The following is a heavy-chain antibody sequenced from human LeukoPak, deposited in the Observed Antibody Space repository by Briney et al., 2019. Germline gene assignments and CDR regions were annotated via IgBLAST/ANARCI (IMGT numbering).Heavy chain of an antibody. CDR2: ISAYNGNT. V-gene: IGHV1-18*01. D-gene: IGHD3-22*01. CDR1: GYTFTSYG. J-gene: IGHJ4*02. CDR3: ARTHYYDSSGCYYGLVY. Sequence: ASVKVSCKASGYTFTSYGISWVRQAPGQGLEWMGWISAYNGNTNYAQKLQGRVTMTTDTSTSTAYMELRSLRSDDTAVYYCARTHYYDSSGCYYGLVYWGQGTLVTVSS.